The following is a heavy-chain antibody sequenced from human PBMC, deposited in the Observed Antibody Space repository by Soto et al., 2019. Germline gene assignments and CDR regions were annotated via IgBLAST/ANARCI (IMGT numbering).Heavy chain of an antibody. V-gene: IGHV3-73*01. CDR2: IRSKANSYAT. J-gene: IGHJ5*01. Sequence: GESLKISCAVSGFTFSDSAMHWVRQASGKGLEWVGRIRSKANSYATTYAASVKGRFTISRDDSKNTAYLQMSSLKSEDTAVYYCTGGFLEWSYSWGQGTLVTVSS. CDR1: GFTFSDSA. D-gene: IGHD3-3*01. CDR3: TGGFLEWSYS.